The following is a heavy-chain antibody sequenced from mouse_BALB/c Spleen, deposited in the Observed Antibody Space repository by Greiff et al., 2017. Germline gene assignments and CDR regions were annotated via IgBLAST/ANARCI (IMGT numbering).Heavy chain of an antibody. CDR2: INPSTGYT. CDR1: GYTFTSYW. Sequence: QVQLQQSGAELAKPGASVKMSCKASGYTFTSYWMHWVKQRPGQGLEWIGYINPSTGYTEYNQKFKDKATLTADKSSSTAYMQLSSLTSEDSAVYYCARTGWLLSMDYWGQGTSVTVSS. V-gene: IGHV1-7*01. J-gene: IGHJ4*01. D-gene: IGHD2-3*01. CDR3: ARTGWLLSMDY.